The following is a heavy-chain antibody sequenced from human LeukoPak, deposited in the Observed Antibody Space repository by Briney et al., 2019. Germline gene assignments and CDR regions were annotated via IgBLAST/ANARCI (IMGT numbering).Heavy chain of an antibody. CDR2: IYTSGST. CDR1: GGSISSYY. V-gene: IGHV4-4*07. CDR3: ARERLVVVVPAANLNWFDP. D-gene: IGHD2-2*01. J-gene: IGHJ5*02. Sequence: SETLSLTCTVSGGSISSYYWSWIRQPAGKGLEWIGRIYTSGSTSYNPSLKSRVTMSVDTSKNQFSLKLSSVTAADTAVYYCARERLVVVVPAANLNWFDPWGQGTLVTVSS.